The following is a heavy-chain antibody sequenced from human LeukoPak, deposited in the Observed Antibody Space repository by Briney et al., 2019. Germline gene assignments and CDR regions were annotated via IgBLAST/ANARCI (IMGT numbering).Heavy chain of an antibody. CDR1: GYSISSGYY. Sequence: SETLSLTCTVSGYSISSGYYWGWIRQPPGQGLEWIGTIYHGGSTDYNPSLKSRVIISVDTSKNQFSLKLTSVTAADTAVYYCARGFRGRFSVWDAFQIWGQGTMVTVSS. V-gene: IGHV4-38-2*02. D-gene: IGHD3-10*01. CDR2: IYHGGST. J-gene: IGHJ3*02. CDR3: ARGFRGRFSVWDAFQI.